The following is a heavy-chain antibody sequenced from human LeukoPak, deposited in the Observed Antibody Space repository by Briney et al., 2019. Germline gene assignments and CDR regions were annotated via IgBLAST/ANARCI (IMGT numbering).Heavy chain of an antibody. CDR2: ISAYNGNT. J-gene: IGHJ4*02. V-gene: IGHV1-18*04. Sequence: ASVKVSCKASGYTFTGYYMHWVRQAPGQGLEWMGWISAYNGNTNYAQRLQGRVTMTTDTSTSTAYMELRSLRSDDTAVYYCARGVGIAARPDYLGQGTLVTVSS. CDR1: GYTFTGYY. CDR3: ARGVGIAARPDY. D-gene: IGHD6-6*01.